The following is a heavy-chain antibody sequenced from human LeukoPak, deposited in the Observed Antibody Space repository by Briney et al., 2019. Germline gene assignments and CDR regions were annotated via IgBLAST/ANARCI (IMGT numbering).Heavy chain of an antibody. Sequence: PGGSLRLSCAASGFTSSSHWMHWVRQAPGKGLVWVSHLHTDGSSKVYADSGRGRFTISRDNAKNTLYLHMNSLRAEDTGVYYCARGYYDSNDSNRSNWFEPWGQGTLVTVSS. CDR3: ARGYYDSNDSNRSNWFEP. CDR1: GFTSSSHW. J-gene: IGHJ5*02. V-gene: IGHV3-74*01. CDR2: LHTDGSSK. D-gene: IGHD3-22*01.